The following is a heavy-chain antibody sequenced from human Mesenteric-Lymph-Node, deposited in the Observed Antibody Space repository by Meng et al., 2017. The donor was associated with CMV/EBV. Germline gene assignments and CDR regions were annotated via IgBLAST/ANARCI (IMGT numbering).Heavy chain of an antibody. Sequence: GESLKISCAASGFTFSIYWMTWVRQAPGKGLEWVANIKQDGSEKYYVDSVKGRFTISRDNAKNSLYLQMNSLRAEDTAVYYCARDFFSAFWSGYYPYSFDFWGQGTLVTVSS. J-gene: IGHJ4*02. D-gene: IGHD3-3*01. CDR1: GFTFSIYW. CDR3: ARDFFSAFWSGYYPYSFDF. V-gene: IGHV3-7*01. CDR2: IKQDGSEK.